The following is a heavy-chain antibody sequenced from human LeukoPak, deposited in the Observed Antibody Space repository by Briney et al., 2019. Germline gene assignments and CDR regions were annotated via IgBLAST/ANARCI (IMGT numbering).Heavy chain of an antibody. D-gene: IGHD4-17*01. J-gene: IGHJ6*02. V-gene: IGHV3-7*03. CDR2: IKQDGSEK. Sequence: GGSLRLSCAASGFTFSSYWMSWVRQAPGKGLEWAANIKQDGSEKYYVDSVKGRFTISRDNAKNSLYLQMNSLRAEDTAVYYCARDYGDYGNYYGMDVWGQGTTVTVSS. CDR1: GFTFSSYW. CDR3: ARDYGDYGNYYGMDV.